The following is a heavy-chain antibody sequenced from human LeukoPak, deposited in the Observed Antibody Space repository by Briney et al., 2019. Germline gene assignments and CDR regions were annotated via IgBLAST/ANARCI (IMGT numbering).Heavy chain of an antibody. V-gene: IGHV3-23*01. CDR3: AKPYGSLSRGGLDV. D-gene: IGHD1-26*01. CDR1: GFTVSSSY. CDR2: ISGGGIST. Sequence: GGSLRLSCAASGFTVSSSYMYWVRQAPGKGLEWVSAISGGGISTYYADSVKGRFTISRDNSKNTLYLQMNSLRAEDTAVYYCAKPYGSLSRGGLDVWGQGTTVIVSS. J-gene: IGHJ6*02.